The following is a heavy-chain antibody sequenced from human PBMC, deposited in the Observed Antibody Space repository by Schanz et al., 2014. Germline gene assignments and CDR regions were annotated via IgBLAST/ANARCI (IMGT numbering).Heavy chain of an antibody. Sequence: QVELVESGGGVVQPGRSLRLSCAVSGFTFSSYGMHWVRQAPGKGLEWVAVIWFDGNNKYYADSVKGRFTISRDNAKNSLYLQLNSLTAEDTAVYHCARDSRYCTGVDCKGDAFDLWGQGTTVAVSS. D-gene: IGHD2-8*02. CDR2: IWFDGNNK. CDR1: GFTFSSYG. V-gene: IGHV3-33*08. J-gene: IGHJ3*01. CDR3: ARDSRYCTGVDCKGDAFDL.